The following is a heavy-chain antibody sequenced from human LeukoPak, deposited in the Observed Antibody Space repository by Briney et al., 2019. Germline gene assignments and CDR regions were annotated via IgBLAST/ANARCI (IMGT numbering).Heavy chain of an antibody. CDR1: GGSISSYY. V-gene: IGHV4-59*04. CDR3: ARRGIAARLRLFDY. J-gene: IGHJ4*02. CDR2: IYYSGST. Sequence: SETLSLTCTVSGGSISSYYWSWIRQPPGKGLEWIGYIYYSGSTYYNPSLKSRVTISVDTSKNQFSLKLSSVTAADTAVYYCARRGIAARLRLFDYWGQGTLVTVSS. D-gene: IGHD6-6*01.